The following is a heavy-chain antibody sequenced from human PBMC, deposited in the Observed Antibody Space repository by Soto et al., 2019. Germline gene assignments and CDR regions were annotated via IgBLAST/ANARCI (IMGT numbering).Heavy chain of an antibody. V-gene: IGHV3-9*01. CDR1: GFTFDDYA. CDR2: ISWNSGSI. D-gene: IGHD2-2*01. CDR3: AKDKRRYCSSTECYFDY. J-gene: IGHJ4*02. Sequence: GGSLRLSCAASGFTFDDYAMHWVRQAPGKGLEWVSGISWNSGSIGYADSVKGRFTISRDNAKNSLYLQMNSLRAEDTALYYCAKDKRRYCSSTECYFDYWGQGTLVTVSS.